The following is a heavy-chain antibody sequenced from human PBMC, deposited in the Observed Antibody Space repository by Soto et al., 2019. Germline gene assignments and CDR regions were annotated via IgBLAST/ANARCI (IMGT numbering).Heavy chain of an antibody. CDR1: GYPVTAYY. D-gene: IGHD3-3*01. Sequence: QLHLVQSGAVVKKPGASVTVSCSASGYPVTAYYMHWVRQAPGRGLEWMGGINPATGAAKYTQTFQGRVTMARDTSTSTGFMGLGGLASGGTAVFYCARGGGVGVAGSAAFDMWGQGTLVTVSS. J-gene: IGHJ3*02. CDR2: INPATGAA. CDR3: ARGGGVGVAGSAAFDM. V-gene: IGHV1-2*02.